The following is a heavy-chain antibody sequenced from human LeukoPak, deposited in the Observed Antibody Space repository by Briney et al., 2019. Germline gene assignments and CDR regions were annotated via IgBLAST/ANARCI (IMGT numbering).Heavy chain of an antibody. CDR3: ARGPYDLLSGNKGFDP. D-gene: IGHD3-3*01. CDR2: INHSGST. Sequence: PPETLSLTCAVSGGSFSGYYWSWIRQPPGKGLEWIGEINHSGSTNYNPSLKRRVTISVDTSTNQFSLKRSSVTAGDTAVYYCARGPYDLLSGNKGFDPWGQGTLVTVSS. V-gene: IGHV4-34*01. J-gene: IGHJ5*02. CDR1: GGSFSGYY.